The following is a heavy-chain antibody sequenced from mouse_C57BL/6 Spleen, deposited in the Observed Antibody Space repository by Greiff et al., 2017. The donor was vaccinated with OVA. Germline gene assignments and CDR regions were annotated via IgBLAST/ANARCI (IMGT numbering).Heavy chain of an antibody. CDR3: ARDYGSSYGAMDY. CDR2: IYPGNGDT. J-gene: IGHJ4*01. CDR1: GYTFTSYW. Sequence: LQQPGAELVRPGSSVKLSCKASGYTFTSYWMHWVKQRPIQGLEWIGAIYPGNGDTSYNQKFKGKATLTVDKSSSTAYMQLSSLTSEDSAVYFCARDYGSSYGAMDYWGQGTSVTVSS. D-gene: IGHD1-1*01. V-gene: IGHV1-12*01.